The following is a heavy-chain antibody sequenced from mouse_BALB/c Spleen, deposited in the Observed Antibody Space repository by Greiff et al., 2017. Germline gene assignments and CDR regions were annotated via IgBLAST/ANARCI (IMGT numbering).Heavy chain of an antibody. J-gene: IGHJ3*01. V-gene: IGHV1S22*01. CDR1: GYTFTSYW. CDR3: TRSRYGYFAY. D-gene: IGHD1-2*01. Sequence: LQQPGSELVRPGASVKLSCKASGYTFTSYWMHWVKQRHGQGLEWIGNIYPGSGSTNYDEKFKCKGTLTVDTSSSTAYMHLSSLTSEDSAVYYCTRSRYGYFAYWGQGTLVTVSA. CDR2: IYPGSGST.